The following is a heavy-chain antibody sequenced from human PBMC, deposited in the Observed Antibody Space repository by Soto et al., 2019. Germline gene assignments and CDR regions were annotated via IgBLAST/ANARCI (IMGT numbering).Heavy chain of an antibody. D-gene: IGHD6-13*01. Sequence: SETLSLTCTVSGGSISSYYWSWIRQPPGKGLEWIGYIYYSGSTNYNPSLKSRVTISVDTSKNQFSLKLSSVTAADTAVYYCARERGIAAAVDYWGQGTLVTVSS. CDR2: IYYSGST. CDR3: ARERGIAAAVDY. CDR1: GGSISSYY. J-gene: IGHJ4*02. V-gene: IGHV4-59*01.